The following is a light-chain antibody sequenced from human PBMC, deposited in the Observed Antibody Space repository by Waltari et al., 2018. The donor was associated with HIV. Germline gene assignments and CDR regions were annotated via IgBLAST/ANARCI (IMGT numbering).Light chain of an antibody. V-gene: IGKV3-11*01. CDR2: DAS. CDR3: HQRSNWPLT. CDR1: QSVSSS. J-gene: IGKJ4*01. Sequence: EVVLTQSPATLSLSPGERATLSCRASQSVSSSLAWNQLKPGQAPRLLIYDASNRATGIPARFSGRGSGTDFTLTISSLESEDFAVYYCHQRSNWPLTFGGGTRVEIK.